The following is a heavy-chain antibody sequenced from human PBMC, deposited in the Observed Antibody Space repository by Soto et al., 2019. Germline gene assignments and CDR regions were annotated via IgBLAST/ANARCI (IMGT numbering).Heavy chain of an antibody. J-gene: IGHJ3*02. V-gene: IGHV4-4*02. CDR1: GVSISIPNW. CDR2: IDHSGTT. Sequence: QVQLQESGPGLVKPSGTLSLTCAVSGVSISIPNWWAWVRQAPGKGLEWIGEIDHSGTTNYNPSLNSRVTISLDRSKNQFSLRLTSVAAADTGVYFCARGKCYACDIWGQGTMVTVSS. CDR3: ARGKCYACDI.